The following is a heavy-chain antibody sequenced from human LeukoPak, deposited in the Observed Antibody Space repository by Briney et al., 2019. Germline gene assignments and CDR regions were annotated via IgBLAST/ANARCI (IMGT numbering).Heavy chain of an antibody. J-gene: IGHJ5*02. V-gene: IGHV4-4*07. Sequence: PSETLSLTCTVSGGSIRSYYWSWIRQPAGQGLGWIGRMYSSVCTNHNPYPNIRVTMSVDTTKNQYSLKLRSETGAGTAMYYCARGNLAKVTTYWFDPWGQGTLVTVSS. CDR2: MYSSVCT. CDR1: GGSIRSYY. CDR3: ARGNLAKVTTYWFDP. D-gene: IGHD4-17*01.